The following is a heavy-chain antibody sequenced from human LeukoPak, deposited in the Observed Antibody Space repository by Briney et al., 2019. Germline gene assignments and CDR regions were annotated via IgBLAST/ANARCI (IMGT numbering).Heavy chain of an antibody. CDR2: ISAYNGNT. J-gene: IGHJ4*02. CDR1: GYTFTSHG. CDR3: ARGYDYVWGSYRYNY. V-gene: IGHV1-18*01. Sequence: VASVKVSCKASGYTFTSHGISWVRQAPGQGLEWMGWISAYNGNTNYAQKLQGRVTMTTDTSTSTAYTELRSLRSDDTAVYYRARGYDYVWGSYRYNYWGQGTLVTVSS. D-gene: IGHD3-16*02.